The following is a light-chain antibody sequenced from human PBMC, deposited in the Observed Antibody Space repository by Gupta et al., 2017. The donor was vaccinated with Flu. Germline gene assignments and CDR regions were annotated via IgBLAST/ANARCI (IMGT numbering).Light chain of an antibody. Sequence: EVVLTQSPGTLSLFLGQRATLSCRASQNVRSSHLAWYQQKPGQAPRLLMYAASIRATGIPDRFSGSGSGTEFTLTITRRESEDFAVYYCQHEVSSFWTFGQGTKVEIK. CDR3: QHEVSSFWT. CDR1: QNVRSSH. J-gene: IGKJ1*01. CDR2: AAS. V-gene: IGKV3-20*01.